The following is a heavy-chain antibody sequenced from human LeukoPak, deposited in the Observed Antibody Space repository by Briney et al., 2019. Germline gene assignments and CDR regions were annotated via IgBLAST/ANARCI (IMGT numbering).Heavy chain of an antibody. Sequence: AGGSLRLSCAASGFTFSSYAMSWVRQAPGKGLEWVSAITASGDSTYYADSVKGRFTISRDNSKNTLYLQMNSPRADDTAVYYCAKSDHGFWTGYKRWGQGTLVTVSS. J-gene: IGHJ4*02. V-gene: IGHV3-23*01. D-gene: IGHD3/OR15-3a*01. CDR1: GFTFSSYA. CDR2: ITASGDST. CDR3: AKSDHGFWTGYKR.